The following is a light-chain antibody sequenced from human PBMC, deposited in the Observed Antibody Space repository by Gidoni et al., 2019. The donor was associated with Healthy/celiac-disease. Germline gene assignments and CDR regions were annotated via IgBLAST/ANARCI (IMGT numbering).Light chain of an antibody. CDR3: CSYAGSSTFVV. Sequence: QSALTQPASVSGSPGHSITISCTGTSSDVGSYNLVSWYQHHPGKAPNLMIYEVSKRPSGVSNRFSGSKSGNTASLTISGLQAEDEADYYCCSYAGSSTFVVFGGGTKLTVL. J-gene: IGLJ2*01. CDR1: SSDVGSYNL. CDR2: EVS. V-gene: IGLV2-23*02.